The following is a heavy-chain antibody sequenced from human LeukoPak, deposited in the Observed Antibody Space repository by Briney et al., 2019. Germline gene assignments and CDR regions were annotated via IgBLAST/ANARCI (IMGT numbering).Heavy chain of an antibody. CDR2: VST. D-gene: IGHD5-18*01. V-gene: IGHV4-39*01. CDR1: GGSISSSSHY. J-gene: IGHJ4*02. CDR3: ARAGYSYGIISYFDS. Sequence: SETLSLTCTVSGGSISSSSHYWGWMRQPPGKGLEWIGVSTYYNPSLKNRVTITRDTSKKQFSLKLSSVTAADTAIYYCARAGYSYGIISYFDSWGQGTLVTVSS.